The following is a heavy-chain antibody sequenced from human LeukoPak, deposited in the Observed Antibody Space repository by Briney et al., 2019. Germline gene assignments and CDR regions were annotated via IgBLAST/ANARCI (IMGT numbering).Heavy chain of an antibody. CDR2: ITSDGGST. D-gene: IGHD2-2*01. J-gene: IGHJ6*04. V-gene: IGHV3-64D*06. CDR3: VKAYCRSTSCYYYYYGMDV. Sequence: PGPSLRLSCSVSGFTFSNYAMHWVRQAPEKGLEYVSAITSDGGSTYYADSVKGRFTISRDNSKNTLYLQMSSLRGEDTAVYYCVKAYCRSTSCYYYYYGMDVWGKGTTVTVSS. CDR1: GFTFSNYA.